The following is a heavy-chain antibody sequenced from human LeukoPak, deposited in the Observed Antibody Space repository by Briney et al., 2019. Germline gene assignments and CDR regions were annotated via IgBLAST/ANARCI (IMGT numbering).Heavy chain of an antibody. Sequence: GASVKVSCEASGYTFTSYDINWVRQATGQGLEWMGWMNSNSGNTGYAQKFQGRVTMTRNTSISTAYMELSSLRSEDTAVYYCARGLSSGWYSDYWGQGTLVTVSS. CDR1: GYTFTSYD. J-gene: IGHJ4*02. D-gene: IGHD6-19*01. CDR2: MNSNSGNT. CDR3: ARGLSSGWYSDY. V-gene: IGHV1-8*01.